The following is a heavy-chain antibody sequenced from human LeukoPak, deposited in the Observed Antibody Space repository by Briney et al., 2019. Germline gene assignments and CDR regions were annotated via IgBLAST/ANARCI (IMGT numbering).Heavy chain of an antibody. J-gene: IGHJ4*02. CDR1: GDTFTGYY. CDR3: ARAYYDFWAPLDY. D-gene: IGHD3-3*01. CDR2: INPNSGGT. Sequence: ASVKVSCKATGDTFTGYYMHWVRQAPGQGLEWMGWINPNSGGTNYAQKFQGRVTMTRDTSISTAYMELSRLRSDDTAVYYCARAYYDFWAPLDYWGQGTLVTVSS. V-gene: IGHV1-2*02.